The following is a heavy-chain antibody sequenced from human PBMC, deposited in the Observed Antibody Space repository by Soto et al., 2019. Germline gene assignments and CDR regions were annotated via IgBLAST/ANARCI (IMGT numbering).Heavy chain of an antibody. CDR1: GGSISSSSYY. CDR3: ARAGHWGGGFDY. Sequence: SETLSLTCTVSGGSISSSSYYWGWIRQPPGKGLEWIGSIYYSGSTYYNPSLKSRVTISVDTSKNQFSLKLSSVTAADTAVYYCARAGHWGGGFDYWGQGTLVTVSS. CDR2: IYYSGST. J-gene: IGHJ4*02. V-gene: IGHV4-39*07. D-gene: IGHD7-27*01.